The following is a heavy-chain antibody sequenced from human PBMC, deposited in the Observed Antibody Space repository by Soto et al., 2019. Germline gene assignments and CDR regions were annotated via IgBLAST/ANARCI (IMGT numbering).Heavy chain of an antibody. CDR1: GFTFSSYA. Sequence: VQLLESGGGLVQPGGSLRLSCAASGFTFSSYAMSWVRQAPGKGLEWVSAISGSGGSTYYADSVKGRFTISRDNSKNTLYLQMNSLRAEDTAVYYCASRRYCSGGSCEPFDYWGQGTLVTVSS. V-gene: IGHV3-23*01. J-gene: IGHJ4*02. CDR2: ISGSGGST. D-gene: IGHD2-15*01. CDR3: ASRRYCSGGSCEPFDY.